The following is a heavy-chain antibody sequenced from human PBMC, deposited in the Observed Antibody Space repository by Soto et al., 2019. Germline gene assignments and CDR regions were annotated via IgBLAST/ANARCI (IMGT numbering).Heavy chain of an antibody. Sequence: EVQLVESGGGLVQPGGSLKLSCAASGFTFSGSAVHWVRQASGKGLEWVGRIRSKANNYATAYAAPVQGRFTIFRDDLKNTAYLQMNSLKTEDTAVYYCTNPQVYYGMDVWGQGTTVTVSS. CDR2: IRSKANNYAT. V-gene: IGHV3-73*02. CDR3: TNPQVYYGMDV. J-gene: IGHJ6*02. CDR1: GFTFSGSA.